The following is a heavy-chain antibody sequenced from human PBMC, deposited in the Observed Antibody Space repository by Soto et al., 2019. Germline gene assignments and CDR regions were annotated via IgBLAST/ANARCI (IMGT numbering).Heavy chain of an antibody. V-gene: IGHV1-69*13. CDR1: GGTFSSYA. CDR3: ASHSYGYFPHYYHGMDV. CDR2: IIPIFGTA. Sequence: SVKVSCKASGGTFSSYASSWVRQAPGQGLEWMGGIIPIFGTANYAQKFQGRVTITADESTSTAYMELSSLRSEDTAVYYCASHSYGYFPHYYHGMDVWGQGTTVTSP. D-gene: IGHD5-18*01. J-gene: IGHJ6*02.